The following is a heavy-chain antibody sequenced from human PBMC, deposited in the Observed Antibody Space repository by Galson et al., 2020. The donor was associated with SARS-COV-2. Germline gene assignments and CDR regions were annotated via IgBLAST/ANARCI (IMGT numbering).Heavy chain of an antibody. V-gene: IGHV3-30*02. J-gene: IGHJ6*02. CDR2: IRYDGSNK. CDR1: GFTFSSYG. Sequence: GESLKISCAASGFTFSSYGMHWVRQAPGKGLEWVAFIRYDGSNKYYADSVKGRFTISRDNSKNTLYLQMNSLRAEDTAVYYCAKDQEYYDLWSGYFPESNQCAYYYVMDVWGQGTTVTVSS. D-gene: IGHD3-3*01. CDR3: AKDQEYYDLWSGYFPESNQCAYYYVMDV.